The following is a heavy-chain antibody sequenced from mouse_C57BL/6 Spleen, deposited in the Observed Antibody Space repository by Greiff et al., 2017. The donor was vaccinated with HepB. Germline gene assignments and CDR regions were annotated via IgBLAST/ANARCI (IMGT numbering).Heavy chain of an antibody. CDR2: ISDGGSYT. CDR1: GFTFSSYA. D-gene: IGHD2-3*01. CDR3: ARERWFFAY. V-gene: IGHV5-4*01. J-gene: IGHJ3*01. Sequence: EVKLVESGGGLVKPGGSLKLSCAASGFTFSSYAMSWVRQTPEKRLEWVATISDGGSYTYYPDNVKGRFTISRDNAKNNLYLQMSHLKSEDTAMYYCARERWFFAYWGQGTLVTVSA.